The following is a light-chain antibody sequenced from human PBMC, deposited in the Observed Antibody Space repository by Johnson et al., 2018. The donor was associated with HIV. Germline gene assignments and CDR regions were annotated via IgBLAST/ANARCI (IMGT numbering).Light chain of an antibody. CDR3: GVWDASLSPHYV. J-gene: IGLJ1*01. CDR1: SSNIGNNY. CDR2: DHN. V-gene: IGLV1-51*01. Sequence: SVLTQPPSVSAPPGQKATISCSGSSSNIGNNYVSWYQQPPGTAPNLLIHDHNKLPSGTPDRFPGSKSGASATLGITGLQTGDEADYYCGVWDASLSPHYVFVTGTTITVL.